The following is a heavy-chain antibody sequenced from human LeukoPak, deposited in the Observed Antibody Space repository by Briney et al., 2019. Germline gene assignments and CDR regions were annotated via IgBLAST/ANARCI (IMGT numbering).Heavy chain of an antibody. CDR1: GFIFSIYN. CDR2: INTRSSSS. Sequence: RTGGSLRLSCAASGFIFSIYNMNWVRQAPGKGLEWVSSINTRSSSSYYADSVKGRFTISRDNAKNSLYLQMNSLRAEDTAVYYCAKGGKWDVTPFDYWGQGTLVTVSS. D-gene: IGHD1-26*01. J-gene: IGHJ4*02. V-gene: IGHV3-21*04. CDR3: AKGGKWDVTPFDY.